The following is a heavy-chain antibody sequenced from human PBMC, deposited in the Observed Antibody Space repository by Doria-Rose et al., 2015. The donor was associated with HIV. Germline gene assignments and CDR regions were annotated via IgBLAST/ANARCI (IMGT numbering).Heavy chain of an antibody. CDR1: GGSFSNYY. CDR2: INHSGST. CDR3: ARSFTMVQGVTNWFDP. Sequence: PSETLSLNCAVYGGSFSNYYWTWIRQPPGKGLEWIGEINHSGSTNYNPSLKSRVTISVDTSKNQFSLKLSSVTAADMAVYYCARSFTMVQGVTNWFDPWGQGTLVTVSS. V-gene: IGHV4-34*01. D-gene: IGHD3-10*01. J-gene: IGHJ5*02.